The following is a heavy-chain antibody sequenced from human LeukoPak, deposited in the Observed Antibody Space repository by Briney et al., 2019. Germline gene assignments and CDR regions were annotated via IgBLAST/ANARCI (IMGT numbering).Heavy chain of an antibody. CDR2: ISAYTDNT. D-gene: IGHD6-13*01. J-gene: IGHJ6*02. CDR1: GYTSTSYG. V-gene: IGHV1-18*01. Sequence: ASVKVSCKTSGYTSTSYGISWVRQAPGQGLEWMGWISAYTDNTNYAQNLQGRVTMTTDTSTSTAYMELRSLRSDDTAVYYCARELGGSSWYGMDVWGQGTTVTVSS. CDR3: ARELGGSSWYGMDV.